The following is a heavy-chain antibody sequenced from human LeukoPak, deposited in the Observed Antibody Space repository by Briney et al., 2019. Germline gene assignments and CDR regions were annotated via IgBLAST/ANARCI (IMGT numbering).Heavy chain of an antibody. D-gene: IGHD3-3*01. CDR3: ARDVQRYDFWSGYYIY. Sequence: GASVKVSCKASGYTFTSSGISWVRQAPGQGLEWMGWISAYNGNTNYAQKLQGRVTMTTDTSTSTAYMELRSLRSDDTAVYYCARDVQRYDFWSGYYIYWGQGTLVTVSS. V-gene: IGHV1-18*01. CDR1: GYTFTSSG. J-gene: IGHJ4*02. CDR2: ISAYNGNT.